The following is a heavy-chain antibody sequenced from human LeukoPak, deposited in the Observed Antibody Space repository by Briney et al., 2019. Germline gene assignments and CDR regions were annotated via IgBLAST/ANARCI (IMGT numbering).Heavy chain of an antibody. V-gene: IGHV4-39*01. CDR1: GGSISSSSYY. J-gene: IGHJ4*02. D-gene: IGHD6-19*01. CDR2: IYYSGST. CDR3: ARHGYSSGWYFDY. Sequence: SETLSLTCTVSGGSISSSSYYWGWIRQPPGKGLEWFGSIYYSGSTYYNPSLKSRVTISVDTSKNQFSLKLSSVTAADTAVYYCARHGYSSGWYFDYWGQGTLVTVSS.